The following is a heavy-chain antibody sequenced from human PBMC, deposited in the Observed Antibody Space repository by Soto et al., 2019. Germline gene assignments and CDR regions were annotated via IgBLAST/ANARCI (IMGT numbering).Heavy chain of an antibody. V-gene: IGHV1-18*01. J-gene: IGHJ3*02. CDR3: ARWSEMATTRPHAFDI. CDR2: INTYNGNT. D-gene: IGHD5-12*01. CDR1: GYIFTNYD. Sequence: ASVKVSCKASGYIFTNYDINWVRQAPGQGLEWMGWINTYNGNTDFAQKLQDRVTVTTDTSTSTVYMELRSLRSDDTAVYYCARWSEMATTRPHAFDIWGQGTMVTVSS.